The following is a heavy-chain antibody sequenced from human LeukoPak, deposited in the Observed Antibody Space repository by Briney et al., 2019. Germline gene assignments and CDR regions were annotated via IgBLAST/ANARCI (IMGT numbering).Heavy chain of an antibody. CDR1: GYSFSNYW. Sequence: GESLKISCKASGYSFSNYWIGWVRQMPGKGLEWMGIIYPGDSDTRYSPSFQGQVTISADKSISTAYLQWSSLKASDTAMYYCARYDILTGPDYWGQGTLVTVSS. V-gene: IGHV5-51*01. CDR2: IYPGDSDT. CDR3: ARYDILTGPDY. J-gene: IGHJ4*02. D-gene: IGHD3-9*01.